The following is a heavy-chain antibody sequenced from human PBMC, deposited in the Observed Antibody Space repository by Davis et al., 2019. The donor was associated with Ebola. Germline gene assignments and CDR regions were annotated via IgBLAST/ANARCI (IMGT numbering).Heavy chain of an antibody. J-gene: IGHJ4*02. D-gene: IGHD3-3*01. Sequence: GESLKISCKTSGYSFTNYWIGWVRQMPRKALEWMGIIYPGDSDTRYGPSFQGQITISADKSISTAYLQWNSLKASDSAMYYCARQTIFGVVEDYWGQGTLVTVSS. CDR1: GYSFTNYW. V-gene: IGHV5-51*01. CDR2: IYPGDSDT. CDR3: ARQTIFGVVEDY.